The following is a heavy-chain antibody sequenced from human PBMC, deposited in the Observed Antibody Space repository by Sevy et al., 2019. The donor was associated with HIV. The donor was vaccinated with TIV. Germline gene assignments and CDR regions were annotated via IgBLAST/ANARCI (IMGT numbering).Heavy chain of an antibody. D-gene: IGHD3-16*01. Sequence: GESLKISCKGSGYSFTSYWIGWVRLMPGKGLEWMGLIYPGDSDTKYSPSFQGQVTISADKPIGTAYLQWSSLKASDTAMYYCARHDLGGTYAFDYWGQGTLVTVSS. J-gene: IGHJ4*02. V-gene: IGHV5-51*01. CDR3: ARHDLGGTYAFDY. CDR1: GYSFTSYW. CDR2: IYPGDSDT.